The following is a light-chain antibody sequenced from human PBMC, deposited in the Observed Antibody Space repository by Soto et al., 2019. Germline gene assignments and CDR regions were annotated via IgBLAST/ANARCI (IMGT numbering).Light chain of an antibody. V-gene: IGLV1-47*01. CDR3: AARADSLSGYV. J-gene: IGLJ1*01. CDR1: SSNIGSNY. Sequence: QSVLTQPPSASGTPGQRVTISCSGSSSNIGSNYVYWYQQLPGTAPKLLIYRNNQRPSGVPDRFSGSKSGTSASLAISGLRSDDEADYYFAARADSLSGYVFGTGTKLTVL. CDR2: RNN.